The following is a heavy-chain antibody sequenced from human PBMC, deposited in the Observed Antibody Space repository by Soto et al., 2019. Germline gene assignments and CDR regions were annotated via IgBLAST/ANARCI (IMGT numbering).Heavy chain of an antibody. CDR3: AKDRLGYGSPAYYYGMDV. Sequence: LRLSCAASGFSFDDYAMNWVRQAPGKGLEWVSGISWNGVSMGYADFVQGRFTISRDNAKNSLYLQMHSLRAEDTALYYCAKDRLGYGSPAYYYGMDVWGQGTTVTVPS. CDR1: GFSFDDYA. J-gene: IGHJ6*02. V-gene: IGHV3-9*01. CDR2: ISWNGVSM. D-gene: IGHD3-10*01.